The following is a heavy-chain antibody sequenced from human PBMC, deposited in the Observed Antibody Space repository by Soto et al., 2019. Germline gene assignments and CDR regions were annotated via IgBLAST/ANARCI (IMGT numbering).Heavy chain of an antibody. CDR3: TRGGTRTTYWGLFDS. CDR1: GFTFSANW. J-gene: IGHJ4*02. Sequence: EVKVVESGGGLVQPGGSLRLSCAASGFTFSANWMHWVRQPPGKGLVWVSRISGDASSTSYADSVKGRFPISRDSAKSTGYLQMDSQRVEDTAVYYCTRGGTRTTYWGLFDSWGQGTLVTVSS. D-gene: IGHD7-27*01. V-gene: IGHV3-74*01. CDR2: ISGDASST.